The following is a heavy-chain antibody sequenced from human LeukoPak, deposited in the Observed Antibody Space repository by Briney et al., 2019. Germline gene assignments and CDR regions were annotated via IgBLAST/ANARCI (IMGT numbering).Heavy chain of an antibody. Sequence: ASVTVSCTASGYSFTTYYMHWVRQAPGQGLDWLGIINPSSGVTTYAQKFQGRVTMTRDTSTSTVYMELSSLRSEDTAVYYCARDRARHGGYESEPFDYWGPGTLVTVSS. D-gene: IGHD5-12*01. V-gene: IGHV1-46*01. CDR2: INPSSGVT. CDR3: ARDRARHGGYESEPFDY. CDR1: GYSFTTYY. J-gene: IGHJ4*02.